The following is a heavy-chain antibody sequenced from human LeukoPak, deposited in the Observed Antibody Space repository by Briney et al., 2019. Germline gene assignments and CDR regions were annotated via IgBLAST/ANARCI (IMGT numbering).Heavy chain of an antibody. CDR1: GFTFSSYS. J-gene: IGHJ4*02. CDR2: ISSSSSYR. Sequence: PGGSLRLSCAASGFTFSSYSMNWVRHAAGKGLEWVSSISSSSSYRYYADSVKGRSTISRDNAKNSLYLQMNSLRAEDTAVYYCARASAVAGTRHYWGQGTLVTVPS. CDR3: ARASAVAGTRHY. V-gene: IGHV3-21*01. D-gene: IGHD6-19*01.